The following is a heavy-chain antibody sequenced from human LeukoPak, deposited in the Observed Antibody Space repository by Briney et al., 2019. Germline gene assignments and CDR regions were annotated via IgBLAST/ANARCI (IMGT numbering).Heavy chain of an antibody. CDR3: ARLERYSSSSGGHGWFDP. V-gene: IGHV4-39*07. Sequence: SETLSLTCTVSGGSIISSSYYWGWIRQPPGKGLEWIGSIYYSGSTDYNPSLKSRVTISVDTSKNQFSLKLSSVTAADTAVYYCARLERYSSSSGGHGWFDPWGQGTLVTVSS. D-gene: IGHD6-6*01. J-gene: IGHJ5*02. CDR1: GGSIISSSYY. CDR2: IYYSGST.